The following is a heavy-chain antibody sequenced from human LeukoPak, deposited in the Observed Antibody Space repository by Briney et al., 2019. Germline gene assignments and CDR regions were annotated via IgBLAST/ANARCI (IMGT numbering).Heavy chain of an antibody. CDR2: IYPSGST. CDR1: GGSFSGYY. Sequence: SETLSLTCAVYGGSFSGYYWSWIRQPPGKGLEWIGHIYPSGSTYYNSSLKSRVTMSVDRSKNQSSLKLNSVTAADTAVYYCARVPWGSGYFDFWGQGTLVTVSS. CDR3: ARVPWGSGYFDF. D-gene: IGHD7-27*01. V-gene: IGHV4-34*01. J-gene: IGHJ4*02.